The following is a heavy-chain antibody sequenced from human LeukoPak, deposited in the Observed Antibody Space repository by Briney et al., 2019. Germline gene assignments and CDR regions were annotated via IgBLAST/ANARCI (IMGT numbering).Heavy chain of an antibody. CDR3: AREAHTQYCSGGSCYGGVY. CDR2: IRSSSNII. J-gene: IGHJ4*02. D-gene: IGHD2-15*01. V-gene: IGHV3-48*04. CDR1: GFTFSSYS. Sequence: PGGSLRLSCAASGFTFSSYSMNWVRQAPGKGLEWVSYIRSSSNIIYYADSVKGRFTISRDNTKNSLYLQMNSLRAEDTAVYYCAREAHTQYCSGGSCYGGVYWGQGTLVTVSS.